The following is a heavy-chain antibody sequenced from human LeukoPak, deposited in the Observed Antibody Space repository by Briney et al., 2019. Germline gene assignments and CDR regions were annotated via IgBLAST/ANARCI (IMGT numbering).Heavy chain of an antibody. CDR2: ITGSDGRT. V-gene: IGHV3-23*01. J-gene: IGHJ4*02. D-gene: IGHD5-24*01. CDR3: AKVIREVDMSYDY. Sequence: PGGSLRLSCAASGFTFSNYAMSWVRQAPGKGLEWVSAITGSDGRTFYADSVEGRFTISRDNSKNTLYLQMNSLRAEDTAVYYCAKVIREVDMSYDYWGQGTLVTVSS. CDR1: GFTFSNYA.